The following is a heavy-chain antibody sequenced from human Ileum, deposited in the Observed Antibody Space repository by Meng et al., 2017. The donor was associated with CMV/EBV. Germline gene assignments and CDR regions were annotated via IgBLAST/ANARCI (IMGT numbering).Heavy chain of an antibody. Sequence: SVKVSCKASGGTFSSYAINWVRQAPGQGLEWMGGIIPMFGTANYAQKFQGRVTITTDESTSTAYMELSSLRSEDRAVYYCARGVRGGQDDDFWSGYSQGYFDYWGQGTLVTVSS. D-gene: IGHD3-3*01. J-gene: IGHJ4*02. V-gene: IGHV1-69*05. CDR3: ARGVRGGQDDDFWSGYSQGYFDY. CDR2: IIPMFGTA. CDR1: GGTFSSYA.